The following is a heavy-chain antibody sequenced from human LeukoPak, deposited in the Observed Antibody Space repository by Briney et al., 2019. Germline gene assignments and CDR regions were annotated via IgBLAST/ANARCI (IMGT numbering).Heavy chain of an antibody. V-gene: IGHV3-23*01. CDR1: GFFLTNYD. CDR3: AKKPITIKYPFDA. J-gene: IGHJ5*02. D-gene: IGHD5-24*01. CDR2: ISARGDQT. Sequence: GGSLRLSCAGHGFFLTNYDFGWLRQVPGKVLDWVAGISARGDQTEYADSVHGRFSIDRATSQNTLIVQMNSLRAEDTALYYCAKKPITIKYPFDAWGLGTLVTVSS.